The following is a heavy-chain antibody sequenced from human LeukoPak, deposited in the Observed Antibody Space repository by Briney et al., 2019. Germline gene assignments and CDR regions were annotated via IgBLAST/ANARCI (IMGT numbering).Heavy chain of an antibody. CDR2: INPNSGGT. J-gene: IGHJ3*02. Sequence: ASVKVSCKASGYTFTGYYMHWVRQAPGQGLEWMGWINPNSGGTNYAQKFQGRVTMTRDTSISTAYMELSSLRSEDTAVYYCARDGAAAELWIAFDIWGQGTMVTVSS. CDR1: GYTFTGYY. V-gene: IGHV1-2*02. CDR3: ARDGAAAELWIAFDI. D-gene: IGHD6-13*01.